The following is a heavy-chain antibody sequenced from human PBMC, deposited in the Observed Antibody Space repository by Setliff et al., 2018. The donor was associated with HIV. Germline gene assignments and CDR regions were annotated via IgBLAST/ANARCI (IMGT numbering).Heavy chain of an antibody. CDR3: ARDFGGYCSSMSFPGWFDP. Sequence: GASVKVSCKASGGTFSNYGMSWVPQAPGQGLEWMGGIIPISGTANYAQKFQGRVTITTDESTSTAYMELSGLRSEDTAVDYCARDFGGYCSSMSFPGWFDPWGQGTLVTVSS. CDR1: GGTFSNYG. D-gene: IGHD2-2*01. V-gene: IGHV1-69*05. CDR2: IIPISGTA. J-gene: IGHJ5*02.